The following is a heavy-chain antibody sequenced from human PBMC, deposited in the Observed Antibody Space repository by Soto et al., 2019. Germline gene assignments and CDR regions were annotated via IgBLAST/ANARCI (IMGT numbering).Heavy chain of an antibody. CDR1: GYTFTSCG. D-gene: IGHD2-15*01. J-gene: IGHJ3*02. Sequence: GASVKVSCKASGYTFTSCGISWVRQAPGQGLEWKGWISAYNGNTNYAQKLQGRVTMTTDTSTSTAYMELRSLRSDDTAVYYCASAPTLEGYCSGGSCYKKTPAFDIWGQGTMVTVSS. CDR3: ASAPTLEGYCSGGSCYKKTPAFDI. CDR2: ISAYNGNT. V-gene: IGHV1-18*01.